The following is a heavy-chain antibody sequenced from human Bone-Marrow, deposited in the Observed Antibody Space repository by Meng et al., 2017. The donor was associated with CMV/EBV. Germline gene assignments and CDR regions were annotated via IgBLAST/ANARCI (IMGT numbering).Heavy chain of an antibody. CDR3: ARDMYGSGSYYYCMDV. J-gene: IGHJ6*02. Sequence: ASVKVSCKASGYTFSSYGFSWVRQAPGQGLEWMGWISTSNGNTIYAQKIQDRVTMTRETSTSTVYMELRSLRSDDTAVYYCARDMYGSGSYYYCMDVWSQGTTVTVSS. D-gene: IGHD3-10*01. CDR1: GYTFSSYG. CDR2: ISTSNGNT. V-gene: IGHV1-18*01.